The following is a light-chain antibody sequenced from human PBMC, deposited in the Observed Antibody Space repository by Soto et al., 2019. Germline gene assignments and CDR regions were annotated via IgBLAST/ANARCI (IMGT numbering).Light chain of an antibody. J-gene: IGKJ1*01. Sequence: EVVLTQSPGTLSLSPGERATLSCRASQSVSSKYLAWYQQKPGKAPKLLIFDASTLQSGVPSRFSGSGSGTEFTLTISRLEPEDFAVYYCQQYGSSGTFGQGTKVDIK. V-gene: IGKV3-20*01. CDR2: DAS. CDR3: QQYGSSGT. CDR1: QSVSSKY.